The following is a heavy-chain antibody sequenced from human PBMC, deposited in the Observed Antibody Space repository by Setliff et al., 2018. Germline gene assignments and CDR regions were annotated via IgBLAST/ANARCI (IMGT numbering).Heavy chain of an antibody. D-gene: IGHD2-2*01. CDR3: ARDRGYCSSTACYPYIPGLDV. CDR2: MYNSGNT. Sequence: SETLSLTCTVSGGSISHHYWSWIRQPPGKGLEWVGYMYNSGNTNYNPSLRRRVAISVDTSTSTAYMELRSLRSDDTAVYYCARDRGYCSSTACYPYIPGLDVWGQGTMVTVSS. V-gene: IGHV4-59*11. J-gene: IGHJ3*01. CDR1: GGSISHHY.